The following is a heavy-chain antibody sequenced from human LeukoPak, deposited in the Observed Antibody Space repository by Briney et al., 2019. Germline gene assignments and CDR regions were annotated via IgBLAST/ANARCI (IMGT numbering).Heavy chain of an antibody. J-gene: IGHJ1*01. D-gene: IGHD3-10*01. CDR3: AKASGSGSSAEYFQH. CDR2: ISSSSSTI. Sequence: PLGVLRLSCAASGFTFSSYSMNWVRQAPGKGLEWVSYISSSSSTIYYADSVKGRFTISRDNAKNSLYLQMNSLRAEDTAVYYCAKASGSGSSAEYFQHWGQGTLVTVSS. CDR1: GFTFSSYS. V-gene: IGHV3-48*01.